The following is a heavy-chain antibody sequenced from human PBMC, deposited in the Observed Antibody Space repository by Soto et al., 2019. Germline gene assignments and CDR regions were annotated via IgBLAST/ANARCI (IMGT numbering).Heavy chain of an antibody. V-gene: IGHV4-59*08. J-gene: IGHJ6*02. D-gene: IGHD3-10*01. Sequence: QVQLQESGPGLVKPSETLSLSCTVSGGSISSYYWSWFRQSPGKRMEWIGYVHHRWGSSYNPSLQSRVAISLDTSKSQFSLKVTSVTATDTAVYYCARQGFGPLHGLVDVWGQGTTVTVSS. CDR1: GGSISSYY. CDR3: ARQGFGPLHGLVDV. CDR2: VHHRWGS.